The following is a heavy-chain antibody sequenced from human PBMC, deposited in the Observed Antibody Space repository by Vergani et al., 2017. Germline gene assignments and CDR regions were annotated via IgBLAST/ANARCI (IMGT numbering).Heavy chain of an antibody. CDR2: ISPDGFST. V-gene: IGHV1-46*01. J-gene: IGHJ4*02. D-gene: IGHD5-12*01. CDR1: GYTFTAYY. Sequence: QVQLVQSGAEVGKPGASVKISCKASGYTFTAYYIHWVRQAPEQGLEWVGVISPDGFSTFYAQKFQGRVTITRDTSTSTVYVEVTSLRSDDTAVYYCARQKGGISGYDRNFDYWGQGTLVTVSS. CDR3: ARQKGGISGYDRNFDY.